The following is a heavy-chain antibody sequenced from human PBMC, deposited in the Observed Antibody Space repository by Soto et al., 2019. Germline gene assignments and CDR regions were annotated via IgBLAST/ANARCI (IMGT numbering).Heavy chain of an antibody. CDR1: GGTFSSYA. CDR3: ARVAPRAFDTFDI. Sequence: VASVKVSCKASGGTFSSYAISWVRQAPGQGLEWMGGIIPIFGTANYAQKFQGRVTITADESTSTAYMELSSLRSEDTAVYYCARVAPRAFDTFDIWGQGTMVTV. J-gene: IGHJ3*02. V-gene: IGHV1-69*13. CDR2: IIPIFGTA.